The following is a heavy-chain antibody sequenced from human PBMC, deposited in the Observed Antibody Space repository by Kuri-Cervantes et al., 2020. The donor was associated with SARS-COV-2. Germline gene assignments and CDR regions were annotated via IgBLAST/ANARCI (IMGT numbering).Heavy chain of an antibody. V-gene: IGHV3-74*01. D-gene: IGHD3-3*01. CDR2: INSDGSST. Sequence: GGSLRLSCAASGFTFSSYWMHWVRQAPGKGLVWVSRINSDGSSTSYADSVKGRFTISRDNAKNTLYLQMNSLRAEDTAVYYCARDIVTADYDFWSGYYGPSYFDYWGQGTLVTVSS. CDR1: GFTFSSYW. J-gene: IGHJ4*02. CDR3: ARDIVTADYDFWSGYYGPSYFDY.